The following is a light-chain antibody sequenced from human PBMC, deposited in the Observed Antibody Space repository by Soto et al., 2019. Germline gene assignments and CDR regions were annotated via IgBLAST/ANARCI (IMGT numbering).Light chain of an antibody. CDR1: SSNIGSNY. J-gene: IGLJ1*01. Sequence: QSVLTQPPSASGTPGQRVTISCSGSSSNIGSNYVYWYQQLPGTAPKLLIYRNNQRPSGVPDRSSGSKSGTSASLAISGLRSEDEADYYCAAWDDSLSGLFGTGTKVTVL. CDR2: RNN. CDR3: AAWDDSLSGL. V-gene: IGLV1-47*01.